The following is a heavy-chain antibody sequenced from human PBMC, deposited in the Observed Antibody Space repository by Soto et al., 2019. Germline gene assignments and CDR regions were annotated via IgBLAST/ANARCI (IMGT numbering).Heavy chain of an antibody. CDR3: ARDLGYDYVWGSYRYLDY. CDR1: GFTFSSYG. Sequence: QVQLVESGGGVVQPGRSLRLSCAASGFTFSSYGMHWVRQAPGKGLEWVAVIWYDGSNKYYADSVKGRFTISRDNSKNTLYLQMNSLRAEDTAVYYCARDLGYDYVWGSYRYLDYWGQGTQVTVSS. CDR2: IWYDGSNK. V-gene: IGHV3-33*01. D-gene: IGHD3-16*02. J-gene: IGHJ4*02.